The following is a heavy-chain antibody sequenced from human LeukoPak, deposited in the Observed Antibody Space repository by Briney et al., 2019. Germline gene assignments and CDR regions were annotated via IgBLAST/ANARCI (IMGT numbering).Heavy chain of an antibody. Sequence: GGSLRLSCAASGFTFSSYDMSWVRQAPGKGLEWVAVISYDGSNKYYADSVKGRFTISRDNSKNTLYLQMNSLRAEDTAVYYCAREGSSWYGAAYYFDYWGQGTLVTVSS. CDR3: AREGSSWYGAAYYFDY. CDR2: ISYDGSNK. CDR1: GFTFSSYD. V-gene: IGHV3-30-3*01. J-gene: IGHJ4*02. D-gene: IGHD6-13*01.